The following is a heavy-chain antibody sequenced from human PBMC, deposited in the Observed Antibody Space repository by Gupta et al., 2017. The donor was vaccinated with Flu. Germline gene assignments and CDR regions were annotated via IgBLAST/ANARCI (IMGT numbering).Heavy chain of an antibody. J-gene: IGHJ4*02. CDR3: TRLGPGVIFDY. D-gene: IGHD3-10*01. CDR2: IRTKPNNYAT. V-gene: IGHV3-73*02. CDR1: GFNFSDAA. Sequence: EVQLVESGGGLVQPGGSLRLSCAVSGFNFSDAAVHWVRQASGKGLEWIGRIRTKPNNYATAYSPSLKGRFFISRDDSRSTAYLQMNSLKIDDTALYYCTRLGPGVIFDYWGQGTLVTVSS.